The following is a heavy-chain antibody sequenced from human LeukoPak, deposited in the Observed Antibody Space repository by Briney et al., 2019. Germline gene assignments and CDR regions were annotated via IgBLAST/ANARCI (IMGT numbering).Heavy chain of an antibody. CDR2: IYTSGST. J-gene: IGHJ5*02. CDR1: GGSISSGSYY. Sequence: SGTLSLTCTVSGGSISSGSYYWSWIRQPAGKGLEWIGRIYTSGSTNYNPSLKSRVTISVDTSKNQFSLKLSSVTAADTAVYYCARAVSGELLFNWFDPWGQGTLVTVSS. D-gene: IGHD3-10*01. V-gene: IGHV4-61*02. CDR3: ARAVSGELLFNWFDP.